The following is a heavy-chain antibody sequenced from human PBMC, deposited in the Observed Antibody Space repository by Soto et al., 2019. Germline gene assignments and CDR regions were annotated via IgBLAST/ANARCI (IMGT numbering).Heavy chain of an antibody. V-gene: IGHV4-34*01. CDR2: INHSGST. D-gene: IGHD3-9*01. Sequence: XGTLSLTCAVYGGSFSGYYWSWIRQPPGKGLEWIGEINHSGSTNYNPSLKSRVTISVDTSKNQFSLKLSSVTAADTAVYYCARGNVLRYSRGPNWFDPWGQGTLVTVSS. CDR1: GGSFSGYY. CDR3: ARGNVLRYSRGPNWFDP. J-gene: IGHJ5*02.